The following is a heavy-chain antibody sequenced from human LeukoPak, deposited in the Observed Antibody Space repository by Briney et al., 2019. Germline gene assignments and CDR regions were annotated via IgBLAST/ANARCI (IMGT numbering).Heavy chain of an antibody. CDR2: INPNSGGT. J-gene: IGHJ6*02. CDR3: ARAAWLRRIDYYYGMDV. CDR1: GYTFTGYY. Sequence: GASVKVSCKASGYTFTGYYMHWVRQAPGQGLEWMGWINPNSGGTNYAQKFQGRVTMTRDTSISAAYMELSRLRSDDTAVYYCARAAWLRRIDYYYGMDVWGQGTTVTVSS. V-gene: IGHV1-2*02. D-gene: IGHD5-12*01.